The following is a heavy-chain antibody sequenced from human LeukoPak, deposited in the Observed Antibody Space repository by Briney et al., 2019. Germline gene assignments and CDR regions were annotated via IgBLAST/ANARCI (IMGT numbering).Heavy chain of an antibody. CDR2: ISGSGGST. CDR3: TRDLMDYDVSTGLHHYYMDV. J-gene: IGHJ6*02. V-gene: IGHV3-23*01. Sequence: SSETLSLTCTVSGGSISSSSYYWGWIRQAPGKGLEWVSAISGSGGSTYYADSVRGRFTISRDNAKNTLYLQMNTLRVEDTAVYYCTRDLMDYDVSTGLHHYYMDVWGQGTTVTVSS. D-gene: IGHD3-9*01. CDR1: GGSISSSSYY.